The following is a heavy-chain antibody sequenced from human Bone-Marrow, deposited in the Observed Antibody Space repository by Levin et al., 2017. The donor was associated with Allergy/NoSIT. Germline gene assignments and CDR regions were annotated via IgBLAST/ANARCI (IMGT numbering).Heavy chain of an antibody. D-gene: IGHD3-3*01. CDR1: GFTFSSYS. CDR3: ARAPVGTIFGVVYFDY. J-gene: IGHJ4*02. V-gene: IGHV3-21*01. Sequence: GESLKISCAASGFTFSSYSMNWVRQAPGKGLEWVSSISSSSSYIYYADSVKGRFTISRDNAKNSLYLQMNSLRAEDTAVYYCARAPVGTIFGVVYFDYWGQGTLVTVSS. CDR2: ISSSSSYI.